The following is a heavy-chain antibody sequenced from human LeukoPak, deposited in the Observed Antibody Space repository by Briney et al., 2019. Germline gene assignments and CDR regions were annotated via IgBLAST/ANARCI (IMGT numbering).Heavy chain of an antibody. CDR3: ARDHTDYDILTGYYISPGGYFDY. CDR2: INPSGDST. J-gene: IGHJ4*02. D-gene: IGHD3-9*01. Sequence: ASVKVSCKASGYTFTSYYMHWVRQAPGQGLEWMGIINPSGDSTSYAQKFQGRVTMTRDTSTSTVYMELSSLRSEDTAVYYCARDHTDYDILTGYYISPGGYFDYWGQGTLVTVSS. V-gene: IGHV1-46*01. CDR1: GYTFTSYY.